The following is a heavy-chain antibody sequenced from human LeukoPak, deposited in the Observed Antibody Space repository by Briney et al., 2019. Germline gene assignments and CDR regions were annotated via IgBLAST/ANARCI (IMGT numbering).Heavy chain of an antibody. CDR1: GYSFTSYG. V-gene: IGHV1-18*01. D-gene: IGHD2-15*01. CDR3: ARVVAANAFDI. CDR2: ISVYNGNT. Sequence: ASVKVSCKASGYSFTSYGISWVRQAPGQGLEGMGWISVYNGNTNYAQNLQGRVTMTTDTTTSTAYMELSRLRSDDTAVYYCARVVAANAFDIWGQGTMVTVSS. J-gene: IGHJ3*02.